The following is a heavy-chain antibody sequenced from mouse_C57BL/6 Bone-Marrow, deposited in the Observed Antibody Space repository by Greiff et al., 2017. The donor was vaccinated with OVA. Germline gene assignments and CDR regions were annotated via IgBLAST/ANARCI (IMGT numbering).Heavy chain of an antibody. V-gene: IGHV5-4*01. D-gene: IGHD2-4*01. J-gene: IGHJ4*01. Sequence: DVQLQESGGGLVKPGGSLKLSCAASGFTFSSYAMSWVRQTPEKRLEWVATISDGGSYTYYPDNVKGRFTISRDNAKNNLYLQMSHLKSEDTAMYYCARDTEGYDYDDYYAMDYWGQGTSVTVSS. CDR3: ARDTEGYDYDDYYAMDY. CDR2: ISDGGSYT. CDR1: GFTFSSYA.